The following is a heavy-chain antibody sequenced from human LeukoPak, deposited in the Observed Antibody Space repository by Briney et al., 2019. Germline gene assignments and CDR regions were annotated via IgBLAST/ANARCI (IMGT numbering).Heavy chain of an antibody. J-gene: IGHJ2*01. Sequence: PGGSLRLSCAASGFTFRTYAMSWVRQAPGKGLEWVSTIFASGDNTYYADSVKGRFTISRDNSKNTLYLQMNSLRAEDTAVYYCAKEMYGDYWYFDLWGRGTLVTVSS. CDR2: IFASGDNT. V-gene: IGHV3-23*01. D-gene: IGHD4-17*01. CDR3: AKEMYGDYWYFDL. CDR1: GFTFRTYA.